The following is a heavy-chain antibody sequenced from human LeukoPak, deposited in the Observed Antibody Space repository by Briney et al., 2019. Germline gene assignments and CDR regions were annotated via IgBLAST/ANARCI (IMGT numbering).Heavy chain of an antibody. CDR3: AAASAFSSSWRS. D-gene: IGHD6-13*01. V-gene: IGHV3-48*01. J-gene: IGHJ5*02. CDR1: GLSFSSYN. Sequence: GGSLRLSCTASGLSFSSYNMNWVGQAPGKGPEWVAYITANNTTKYYADSVKGRFTISRDNAKKSLFLQMNSLRAEDTAVYYCAAASAFSSSWRSWGQGTVVTVSS. CDR2: ITANNTTK.